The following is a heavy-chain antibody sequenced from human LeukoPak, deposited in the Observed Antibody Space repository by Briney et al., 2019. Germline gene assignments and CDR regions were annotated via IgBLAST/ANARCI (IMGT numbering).Heavy chain of an antibody. CDR3: ARRCSGGNCYGAFHI. CDR1: GYTFTGYY. D-gene: IGHD2-15*01. V-gene: IGHV1-2*02. CDR2: INPNSGGT. Sequence: GASVKVSFKASGYTFTGYYMHWVRQAPGQGLEWMGWINPNSGGTNYAQKFQGRVTMTRDTSISTAYMELSRLRSDDTAVYYCARRCSGGNCYGAFHIWGKGTMVTVSS. J-gene: IGHJ3*02.